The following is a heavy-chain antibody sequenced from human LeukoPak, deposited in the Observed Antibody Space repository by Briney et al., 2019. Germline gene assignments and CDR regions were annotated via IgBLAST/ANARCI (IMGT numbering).Heavy chain of an antibody. CDR1: GFTFSNAW. Sequence: AGGSLRLSCAASGFTFSNAWMSWVRQAPGKGLEWVGRIKSKTDGGTTDYAAPVKGRFTISRDDSKNTLYLQMNSLKTEDTAVYYCTTGLVPAAKAFDIWGQGTMVTVSS. CDR2: IKSKTDGGTT. CDR3: TTGLVPAAKAFDI. V-gene: IGHV3-15*01. J-gene: IGHJ3*02. D-gene: IGHD2-2*01.